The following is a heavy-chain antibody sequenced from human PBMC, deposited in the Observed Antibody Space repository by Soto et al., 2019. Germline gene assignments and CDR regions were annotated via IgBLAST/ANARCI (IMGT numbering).Heavy chain of an antibody. J-gene: IGHJ6*02. Sequence: GGSLRLSCAASGFTFSSYAMSWVRQAPGKGLEWVSAISGSGGSTYYADSVKGRFTISRDNSRNTLYLQMNSLRAEDTAVYYCAKVNYDFWSGPPYYYYGMDVWGQGTTVTVSS. CDR2: ISGSGGST. D-gene: IGHD3-3*01. V-gene: IGHV3-23*01. CDR1: GFTFSSYA. CDR3: AKVNYDFWSGPPYYYYGMDV.